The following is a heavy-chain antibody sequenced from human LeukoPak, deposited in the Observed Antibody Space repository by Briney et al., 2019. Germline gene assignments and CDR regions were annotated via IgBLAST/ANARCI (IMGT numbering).Heavy chain of an antibody. CDR3: ARALIVVVPAAGGEFDY. CDR1: GYSFTSYW. V-gene: IGHV5-51*01. D-gene: IGHD2-2*01. CDR2: IYPGDSDT. Sequence: GESLKISCKGSGYSFTSYWIGWVRQMPGKGLEWMGIIYPGDSDTRYSPSFQGQVTILADKSISTAYLQWSSLKASDTAMYYCARALIVVVPAAGGEFDYWGQGTLVTVSS. J-gene: IGHJ4*02.